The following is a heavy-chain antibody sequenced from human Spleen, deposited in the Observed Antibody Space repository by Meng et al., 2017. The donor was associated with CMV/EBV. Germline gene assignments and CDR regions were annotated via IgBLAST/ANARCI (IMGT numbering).Heavy chain of an antibody. J-gene: IGHJ6*02. V-gene: IGHV1-46*01. Sequence: ASVKVSCKASGYIFSSYYMYWVRQAPGQGFEWMGEINPSSGSAIYAQKFQDRVTVTRDTSTTTVYMEVRSLRSEDTAVYYCARDRFRGLVPGRQYVDGTDVWSQGTAVTVSS. CDR2: INPSSGSA. D-gene: IGHD6-6*01. CDR3: ARDRFRGLVPGRQYVDGTDV. CDR1: GYIFSSYY.